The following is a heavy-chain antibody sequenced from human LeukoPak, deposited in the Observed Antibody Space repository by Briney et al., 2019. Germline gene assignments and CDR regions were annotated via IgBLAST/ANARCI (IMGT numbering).Heavy chain of an antibody. CDR3: ARDRGSSAWYGDF. CDR1: GYTFDIYG. J-gene: IGHJ4*02. Sequence: ASVKVSCKASGYTFDIYGISWVRQAPGQGLERMGWISGYNGKTSYAQNFQGRITLTTDTSTTTTYMELRSLTSDDTAVYYCARDRGSSAWYGDFWGQGTLVTVSS. V-gene: IGHV1-18*01. D-gene: IGHD6-19*01. CDR2: ISGYNGKT.